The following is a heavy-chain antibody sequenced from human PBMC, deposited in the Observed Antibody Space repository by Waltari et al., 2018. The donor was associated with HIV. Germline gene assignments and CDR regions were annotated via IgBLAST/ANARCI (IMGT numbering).Heavy chain of an antibody. V-gene: IGHV3-20*01. CDR3: CRGAYQWFDP. CDR2: SYGSGSSI. D-gene: IGHD2-2*01. J-gene: IGHJ5*02. CDR1: RFTFDDYG. Sequence: EGQLVESGGGVVRTGGSLRLSCAASRFTFDDYGMTWVRQDPGKGLEWVAGSYGSGSSISYADAVKRRFTSSRDNARNSLYLQMNSLRAEDTALYHCCRGAYQWFDPWGQGTLVTVSS.